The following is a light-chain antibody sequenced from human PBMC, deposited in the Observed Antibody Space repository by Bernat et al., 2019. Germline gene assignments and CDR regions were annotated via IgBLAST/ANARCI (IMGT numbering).Light chain of an antibody. CDR3: MQSLQTPYT. CDR2: LGS. Sequence: DIKMTQSQLSLTVTPGEPASISCKSSQSLLHDNGYKYLDSYLQKPGQSPQLLIYLGSHRASGVPDRISGSGSGTHFTLKINRVEAEDVGIYYCMQSLQTPYTFGQGTKLEIK. J-gene: IGKJ2*01. CDR1: QSLLHDNGYKY. V-gene: IGKV2-28*01.